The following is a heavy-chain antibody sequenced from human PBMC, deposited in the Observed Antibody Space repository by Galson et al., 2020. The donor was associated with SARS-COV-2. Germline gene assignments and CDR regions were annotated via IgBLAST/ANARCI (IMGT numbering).Heavy chain of an antibody. CDR1: GFTFSDYG. CDR2: IWHDGSNK. CDR3: ARYFYGSGSFYWGPDY. D-gene: IGHD3-10*01. V-gene: IGHV3-33*01. J-gene: IGHJ4*02. Sequence: GESLKISCAASGFTFSDYGMHWVRQAPGKGLEWVAVIWHDGSNKYYADSVKGRFTISRDNSKKTLYLQMDSLRAEDTAVYYCARYFYGSGSFYWGPDYWGQGTLVTVSS.